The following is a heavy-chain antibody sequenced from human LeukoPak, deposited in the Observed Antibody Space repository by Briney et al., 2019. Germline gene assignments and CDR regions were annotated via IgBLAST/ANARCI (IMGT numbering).Heavy chain of an antibody. V-gene: IGHV1-46*01. CDR3: ARADFGVAVAGTFDY. CDR1: GYTFTSYY. J-gene: IGHJ4*02. CDR2: INPSGGST. D-gene: IGHD6-19*01. Sequence: ASVKVSCKASGYTFTSYYVHWVRQAPGQGLEWMGIINPSGGSTSYAQKFQGRVTMTRDTSTSTVYMELSSLRSEDTAVYYCARADFGVAVAGTFDYWGQGTLVTVSS.